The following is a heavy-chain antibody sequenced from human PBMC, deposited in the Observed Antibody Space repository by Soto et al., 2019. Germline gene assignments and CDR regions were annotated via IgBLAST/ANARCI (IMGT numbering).Heavy chain of an antibody. CDR2: INGSGGST. D-gene: IGHD3-10*01. Sequence: EVQLLESGGGLVQPGGSLRLSCAASGFTFSSYAMSWVRQAPGKGLEWVSPINGSGGSTYYADSVKGRFTISRDNSKNPLYLQRNRLRAGDTAVYCRGKGGGGLQAWFDPWGQGTLVTVSS. J-gene: IGHJ5*02. V-gene: IGHV3-23*01. CDR3: GKGGGGLQAWFDP. CDR1: GFTFSSYA.